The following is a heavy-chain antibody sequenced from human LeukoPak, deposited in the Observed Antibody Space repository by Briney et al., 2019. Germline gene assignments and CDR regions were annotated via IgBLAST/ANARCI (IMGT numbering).Heavy chain of an antibody. D-gene: IGHD6-6*01. CDR3: AKDYGSSSTNWFDP. Sequence: GGSLRLSCAASGFTFSTYAMSWVRQAPGKGLEWVSAISGGGGSTYYADSVKGRFTIPRDNSKNTLYLQMNSLRAEDTAIYYCAKDYGSSSTNWFDPWGQGTLVTVSS. J-gene: IGHJ5*02. CDR1: GFTFSTYA. V-gene: IGHV3-23*01. CDR2: ISGGGGST.